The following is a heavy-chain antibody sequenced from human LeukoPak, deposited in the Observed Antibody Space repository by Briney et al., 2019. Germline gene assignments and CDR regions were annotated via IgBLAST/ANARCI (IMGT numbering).Heavy chain of an antibody. D-gene: IGHD3-22*01. J-gene: IGHJ4*02. CDR3: ARVATSKGGGKSDSSGHYGS. Sequence: GASVKVSCKASGYTFTSYDINWVRQATGQGLEWMGWMNPNSGNTGYAQKFQGRVTITRNTPISTAYMELSSLRSEDTAVYYCARVATSKGGGKSDSSGHYGSWGQGTLVTVSS. CDR1: GYTFTSYD. V-gene: IGHV1-8*03. CDR2: MNPNSGNT.